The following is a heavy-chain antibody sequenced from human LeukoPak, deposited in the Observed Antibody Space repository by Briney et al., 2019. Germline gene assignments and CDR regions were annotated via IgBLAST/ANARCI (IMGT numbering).Heavy chain of an antibody. J-gene: IGHJ6*02. D-gene: IGHD7-27*01. CDR3: ARTGRRSLKDEQINWALLPYYYYYYGTDV. V-gene: IGHV1-69*13. Sequence: ASVKLSFTASGGTFTSYAISWVRQAPGQGLEWMGGIIPIFGTANYAKKFQGRVTITADESTSTAYMELSSLRSEDTAVYYCARTGRRSLKDEQINWALLPYYYYYYGTDVWGQGTTVTVSS. CDR2: IIPIFGTA. CDR1: GGTFTSYA.